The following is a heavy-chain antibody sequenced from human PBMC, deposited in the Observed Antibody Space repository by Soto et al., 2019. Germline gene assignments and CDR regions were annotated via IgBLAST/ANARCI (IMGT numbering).Heavy chain of an antibody. J-gene: IGHJ6*02. V-gene: IGHV3-30*18. CDR2: ISYDGTNK. D-gene: IGHD4-17*01. CDR1: GFFFSDYG. CDR3: SKDAGGTTPHGHSLAAWYCYYGMDV. Sequence: QVQLVESGGGVVQPGRPLRLSCEASGFFFSDYGMHWVRQAPGKGLEWVAVISYDGTNKYYGDSAKGRFTISRDNSGNTLYLEMNSLSEEDTAVYYCSKDAGGTTPHGHSLAAWYCYYGMDVWGPGTTVTVSS.